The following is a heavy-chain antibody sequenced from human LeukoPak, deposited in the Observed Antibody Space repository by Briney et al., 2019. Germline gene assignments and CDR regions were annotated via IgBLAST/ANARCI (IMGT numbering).Heavy chain of an antibody. Sequence: GGSLRLSCAASGFTFTSHGMHWVRQAPGKGLEWVSAISGSGGSTYYADSVKGRFTISRDNSKNTLYLQMNSLRAEDTAVYYCAKDGPYWYYYYMDVWGKGTTVTVSS. D-gene: IGHD2-15*01. J-gene: IGHJ6*03. V-gene: IGHV3-23*01. CDR2: ISGSGGST. CDR1: GFTFTSHG. CDR3: AKDGPYWYYYYMDV.